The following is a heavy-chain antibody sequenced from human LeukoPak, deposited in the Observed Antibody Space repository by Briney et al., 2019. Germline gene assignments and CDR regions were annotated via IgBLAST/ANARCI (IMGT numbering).Heavy chain of an antibody. D-gene: IGHD2-15*01. Sequence: GGSLRLSCAASGFTFSSYAMSWVRQAPGKGLEWVSAISVIGVRTYSADSVKGGFTISRDNSKNTLYLQMNSLRAEDTAVYYCAKDRREYCSGGSCYSGFDYWGQGTLVTVSS. J-gene: IGHJ4*02. V-gene: IGHV3-23*01. CDR3: AKDRREYCSGGSCYSGFDY. CDR1: GFTFSSYA. CDR2: ISVIGVRT.